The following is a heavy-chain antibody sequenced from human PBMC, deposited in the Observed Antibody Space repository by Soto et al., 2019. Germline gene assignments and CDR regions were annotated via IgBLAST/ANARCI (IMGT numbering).Heavy chain of an antibody. CDR1: GFTFSSHE. V-gene: IGHV3-48*03. Sequence: GGSLRLSCEATGFTFSSHEMNWIRQTPGKRLEWIAKISGSGSTINYTDSVKGRFTISRDNVQRTLHLQMDSLRVEDTGVYYCARGGVYWGRGTLVTVSS. D-gene: IGHD2-8*01. CDR3: ARGGVY. CDR2: ISGSGSTI. J-gene: IGHJ1*01.